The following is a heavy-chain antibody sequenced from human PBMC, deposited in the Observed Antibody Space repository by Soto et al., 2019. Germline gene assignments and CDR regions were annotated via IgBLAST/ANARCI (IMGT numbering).Heavy chain of an antibody. J-gene: IGHJ4*02. CDR2: IYYSGST. CDR1: GGSISSSSYY. V-gene: IGHV4-39*01. Sequence: PSETLSLTCTVSGGSISSSSYYWGWIRQPPGKGLEWFGSIYYSGSTYYNPSLKSRVTISVDTSKNQFSLKLSSVTAADTAVYYCARHVYSGYDRYGFGSLSYFDYWGQGTLVTVSS. D-gene: IGHD5-12*01. CDR3: ARHVYSGYDRYGFGSLSYFDY.